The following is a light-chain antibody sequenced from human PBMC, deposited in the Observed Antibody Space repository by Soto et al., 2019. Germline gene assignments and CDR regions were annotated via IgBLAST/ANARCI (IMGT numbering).Light chain of an antibody. V-gene: IGLV2-18*02. CDR2: EVS. Sequence: QSVLTQPPSVSGSPGQSGTISCTGTSSDIGSYNRVSWYQQPPGTAPKLMIYEVSNRPSGVPDRFSGSKSGNTASLTISGLQPEDEADYYCNSYTSGNTYVFGTGTKVTVL. CDR3: NSYTSGNTYV. CDR1: SSDIGSYNR. J-gene: IGLJ1*01.